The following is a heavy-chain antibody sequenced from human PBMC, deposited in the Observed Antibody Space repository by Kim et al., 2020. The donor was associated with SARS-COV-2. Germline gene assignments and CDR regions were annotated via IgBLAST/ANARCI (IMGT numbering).Heavy chain of an antibody. Sequence: ASVKVSCKASVYTFTSYAMNWVRHAPGQGLEWMGWINTNTGNPTYAQGFTGRFVFSLDTSVSTAYLQISSLKAEDTAVYYCARAVVVPAAKYCGVGILSYYYMDVWGKGTTVTVSS. J-gene: IGHJ6*03. CDR2: INTNTGNP. V-gene: IGHV7-4-1*02. D-gene: IGHD2-2*01. CDR1: VYTFTSYA. CDR3: ARAVVVPAAKYCGVGILSYYYMDV.